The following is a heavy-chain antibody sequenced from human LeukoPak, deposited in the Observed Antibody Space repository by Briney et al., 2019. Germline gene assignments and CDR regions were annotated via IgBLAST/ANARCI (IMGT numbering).Heavy chain of an antibody. D-gene: IGHD5-18*01. Sequence: GGSLRLSCAASGFSFRDAGMSWVRQAPGKGLEWVGRIRSETDGGTTDYAAPVKGRFTISRDDSKSTIFLQMSSLKTEDTAVYFCAHRNTTMVRVDYWGQGTLVTVSS. CDR2: IRSETDGGTT. CDR1: GFSFRDAG. CDR3: AHRNTTMVRVDY. V-gene: IGHV3-15*01. J-gene: IGHJ4*02.